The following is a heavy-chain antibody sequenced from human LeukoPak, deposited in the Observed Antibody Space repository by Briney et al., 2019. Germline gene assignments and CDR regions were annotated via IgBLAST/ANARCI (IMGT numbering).Heavy chain of an antibody. J-gene: IGHJ4*02. CDR1: GVSFSSYY. D-gene: IGHD3-10*01. Sequence: KPSETLSLTCTVSGVSFSSYYWSWIRQPPGKRLEWIGYIYYRGSSNYNPSLESRVSMSVDTSKNQFSLKLNSVTAADTALYYCARTEYFFDHWGQGTLVTVSS. V-gene: IGHV4-59*01. CDR2: IYYRGSS. CDR3: ARTEYFFDH.